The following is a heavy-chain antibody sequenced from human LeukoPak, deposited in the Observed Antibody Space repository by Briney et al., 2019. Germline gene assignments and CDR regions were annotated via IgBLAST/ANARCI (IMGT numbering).Heavy chain of an antibody. D-gene: IGHD6-6*01. CDR1: GGTFSSYT. CDR3: ARDTMYSSSEYYFDY. CDR2: IIPILGIA. Sequence: ASVKVSCKASGGTFSSYTISWVRQAPGQGLEWMGRIIPILGIANYAQKFQGRVTITADKSTSTAYMELSSLRSEDTAVYYCARDTMYSSSEYYFDYWGQGTLVTVSS. V-gene: IGHV1-69*04. J-gene: IGHJ4*02.